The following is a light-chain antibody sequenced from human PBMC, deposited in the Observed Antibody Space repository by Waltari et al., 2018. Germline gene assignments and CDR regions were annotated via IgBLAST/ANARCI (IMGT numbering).Light chain of an antibody. CDR2: GAS. CDR1: QSVRSN. Sequence: EIVMTQSPATLSVSPGERATLSCRASQSVRSNLAWYQQKPGQAPSLLLYGASTRATGIPARFSGSGCGTEFSLTISSVQSEDFAVYYGQQYHNWPPLTFGGGTKVEIK. V-gene: IGKV3-15*01. CDR3: QQYHNWPPLT. J-gene: IGKJ4*01.